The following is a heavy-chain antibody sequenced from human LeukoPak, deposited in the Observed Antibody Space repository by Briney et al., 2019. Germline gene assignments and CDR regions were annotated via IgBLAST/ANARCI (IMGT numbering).Heavy chain of an antibody. J-gene: IGHJ4*02. D-gene: IGHD6-6*01. Sequence: GSLRLSCAASGFTFSSYWMHWVRQAPGKGLVWVSCINSDGSSTSYADSVKGRFTISRDNAKNTLYLQMNSLRAEDTAVYYCARVHSSSSGPGDYWGQGTLVTVSS. CDR2: INSDGSST. CDR3: ARVHSSSSGPGDY. CDR1: GFTFSSYW. V-gene: IGHV3-74*01.